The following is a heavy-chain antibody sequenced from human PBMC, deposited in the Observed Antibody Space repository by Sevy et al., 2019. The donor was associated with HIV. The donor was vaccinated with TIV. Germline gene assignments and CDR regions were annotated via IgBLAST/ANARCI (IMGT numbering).Heavy chain of an antibody. V-gene: IGHV3-33*01. CDR3: ARTDSGSYGDFDY. D-gene: IGHD1-26*01. J-gene: IGHJ4*02. Sequence: GGSLRLSCIASGFTFNTYGMHWVRQAPGKGLEWVAVIWYDGSKREYADSVKGRFTISRDNSKNTLFPQMNSLRAEDTAVYYCARTDSGSYGDFDYWGQGTLVTVSS. CDR2: IWYDGSKR. CDR1: GFTFNTYG.